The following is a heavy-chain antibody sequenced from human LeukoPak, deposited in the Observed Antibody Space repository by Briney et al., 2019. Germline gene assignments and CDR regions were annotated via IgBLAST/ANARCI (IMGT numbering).Heavy chain of an antibody. CDR3: AKANLYYDSSGYFDY. J-gene: IGHJ4*02. V-gene: IGHV4-34*01. D-gene: IGHD3-22*01. Sequence: SETLSLTCAVYGGSFSGYYWSWIRQPPGKGLEWIGEINHSGSTNYNPSLKSRVTISVDTSKNQFSLKLSSVTAADTAVYYCAKANLYYDSSGYFDYWGQGTLVTVSS. CDR1: GGSFSGYY. CDR2: INHSGST.